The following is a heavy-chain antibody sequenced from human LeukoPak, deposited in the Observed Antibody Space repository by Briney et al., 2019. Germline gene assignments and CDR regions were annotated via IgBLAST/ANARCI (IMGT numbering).Heavy chain of an antibody. V-gene: IGHV1-69*05. CDR3: ASPNELVY. CDR2: IIPIFGTA. J-gene: IGHJ4*02. Sequence: SVKVSCKASGGTFSSYAISWVRQALGQGLEWMGGIIPIFGTANYAQKFQGRVTITTDESTSTAYMELSSLRSEDTAVYYCASPNELVYWGQGTLVTVSS. CDR1: GGTFSSYA. D-gene: IGHD2-8*02.